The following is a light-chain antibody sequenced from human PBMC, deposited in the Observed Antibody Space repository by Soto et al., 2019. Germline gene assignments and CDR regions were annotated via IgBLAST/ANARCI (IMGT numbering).Light chain of an antibody. V-gene: IGKV1-39*01. J-gene: IGKJ2*01. CDR3: QQSYSTLYT. Sequence: DIQMTQSPSSLSASVGDRVTITCRASQSISSYLNWYQQKPGKAPKLLVYAASSLQSGVPSRFSGSGSGTHCTLTISSLQPEDFATYYCQQSYSTLYTFGQGIKLEIK. CDR2: AAS. CDR1: QSISSY.